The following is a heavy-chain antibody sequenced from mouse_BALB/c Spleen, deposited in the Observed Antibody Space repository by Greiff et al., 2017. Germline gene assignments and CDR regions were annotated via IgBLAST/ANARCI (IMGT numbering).Heavy chain of an antibody. Sequence: EVKLMESGPGLVKPSQSLSLTCTVTGYSITSDYAWNWIRQFPGNKLEWMGYISYSGSTSYNPSLKSRISITRDTSKNQFFLQLKSVTTEDTATYYCAHYYGSSFDYWGQGTTLTVSS. CDR3: AHYYGSSFDY. V-gene: IGHV3-2*02. CDR2: ISYSGST. D-gene: IGHD1-1*01. CDR1: GYSITSDYA. J-gene: IGHJ2*01.